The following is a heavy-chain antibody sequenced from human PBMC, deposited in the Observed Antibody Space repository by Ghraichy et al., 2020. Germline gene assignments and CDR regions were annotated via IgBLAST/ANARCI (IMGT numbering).Heavy chain of an antibody. D-gene: IGHD3-16*01. CDR3: ARHVGGEGPDY. CDR1: GYSFTSYW. V-gene: IGHV5-51*01. J-gene: IGHJ4*02. Sequence: ESLNIYCKGSGYSFTSYWIGWVRQMPGKGLEWMGIIYPGDSDTRYSPPFQGQVTISADKSISTAYLQWSSLKASDIAMYYCARHVGGEGPDYWGQGTLVTVSS. CDR2: IYPGDSDT.